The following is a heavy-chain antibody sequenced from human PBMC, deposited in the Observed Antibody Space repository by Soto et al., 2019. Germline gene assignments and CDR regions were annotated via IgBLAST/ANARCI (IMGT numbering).Heavy chain of an antibody. CDR2: IIPIFGTA. CDR3: ARGGYCSGGSRYYCYYNGMDV. J-gene: IGHJ6*02. Sequence: ASVKVSCKASGGTFSSYAISWVRQAPGQGLEWMGGIIPIFGTANYAQKFQGRVTITADKSTSTAYMELSSLRSEDTAVYYCARGGYCSGGSRYYCYYNGMDVWGQGTTVTVSS. D-gene: IGHD2-15*01. V-gene: IGHV1-69*06. CDR1: GGTFSSYA.